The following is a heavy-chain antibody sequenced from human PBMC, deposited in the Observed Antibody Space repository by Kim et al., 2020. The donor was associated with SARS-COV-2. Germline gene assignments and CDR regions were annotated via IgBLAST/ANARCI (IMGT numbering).Heavy chain of an antibody. J-gene: IGHJ6*02. CDR2: IYYSGST. V-gene: IGHV4-61*01. CDR1: GGSVSSGSYY. CDR3: ARASRGYYYGMDV. Sequence: SETLSLTCTVSGGSVSSGSYYWSWIRQPPGKGLEWIGYIYYSGSTNYNPSLKSRVTISVDTSKNQFSLKLSSVTAADTAVYYCARASRGYYYGMDVWGQGTTVTVSS.